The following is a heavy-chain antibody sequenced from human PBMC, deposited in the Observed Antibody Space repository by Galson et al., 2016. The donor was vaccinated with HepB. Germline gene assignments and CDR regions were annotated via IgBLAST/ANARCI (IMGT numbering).Heavy chain of an antibody. Sequence: SLRLSCAASGFTFSRFGMHWVRQAPGKGLESVAVIWFDGRDAYYGDSVKGRFTISKDNSNNTLYLQMNSLRAEDTAIYYCAKVGTTVLTPGKYRLEYFQLWGQGTLVTVSS. D-gene: IGHD4-23*01. CDR2: IWFDGRDA. CDR1: GFTFSRFG. V-gene: IGHV3-33*06. J-gene: IGHJ1*01. CDR3: AKVGTTVLTPGKYRLEYFQL.